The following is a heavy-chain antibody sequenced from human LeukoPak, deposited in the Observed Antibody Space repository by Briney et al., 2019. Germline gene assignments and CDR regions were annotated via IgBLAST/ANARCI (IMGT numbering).Heavy chain of an antibody. CDR3: ASGHISNTL. D-gene: IGHD2-2*02. CDR2: IYTSGST. CDR1: GGSISSGSYY. J-gene: IGHJ4*02. V-gene: IGHV4-61*02. Sequence: PSETLSLTCTVSGGSISSGSYYWSWIRQPAGKGLEWIGRIYTSGSTNYNPSLKSRVTISVDTSKNQFSLKLSSVTAADTAVYYCASGHISNTLWGQGTLVTVSS.